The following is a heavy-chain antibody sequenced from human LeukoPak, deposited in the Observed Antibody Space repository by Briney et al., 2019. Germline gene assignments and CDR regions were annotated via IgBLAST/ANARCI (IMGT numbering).Heavy chain of an antibody. CDR2: ISGSGGKT. CDR1: GFSFSSYA. D-gene: IGHD6-13*01. CDR3: AKEKYTSSWYGDD. J-gene: IGHJ4*02. V-gene: IGHV3-23*01. Sequence: QPGGSLRLSCAASGFSFSSYAMSWVRQAPGKGLEWISAISGSGGKTDYAGSVKGRFTISRDNSKDTVYLNMSSLRVEDTAVYYCAKEKYTSSWYGDDWGQGTLVTVSS.